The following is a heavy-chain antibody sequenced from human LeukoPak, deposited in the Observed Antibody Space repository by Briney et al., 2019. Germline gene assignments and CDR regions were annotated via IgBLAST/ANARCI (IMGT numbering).Heavy chain of an antibody. CDR1: GGSFSGYY. D-gene: IGHD3-10*01. V-gene: IGHV4-34*01. CDR3: ARGPVGYYGSGSYYAQFDP. J-gene: IGHJ5*02. CDR2: INHSGST. Sequence: SETLSLTCAVSGGSFSGYYWSWIRQPPGKGLEWIGEINHSGSTNYNPSLKSRVTISVDTSKNQFSLKLSSVTAADTAVYYCARGPVGYYGSGSYYAQFDPWGQGTLVTVSS.